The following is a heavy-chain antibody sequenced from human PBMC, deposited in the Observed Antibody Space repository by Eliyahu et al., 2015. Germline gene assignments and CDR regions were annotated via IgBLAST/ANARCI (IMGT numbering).Heavy chain of an antibody. CDR1: GXSIGTYY. J-gene: IGHJ3*02. D-gene: IGHD6-13*01. V-gene: IGHV4-59*12. CDR2: IFYSGLT. Sequence: QLQESGPGLLKPSETLSLTCTVSGXSIGTYYWSWIRQSPGKGLELIGFIFYSGLTTYNPSLNSRVTMSVDIPKNEFSLRLTSVTAADAAVYYCARGGAAAGTADGAFDIWGRGTTVTISS. CDR3: ARGGAAAGTADGAFDI.